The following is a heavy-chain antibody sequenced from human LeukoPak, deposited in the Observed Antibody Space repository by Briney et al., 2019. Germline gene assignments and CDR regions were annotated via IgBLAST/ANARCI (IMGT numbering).Heavy chain of an antibody. CDR3: ARGYGSGSYYTY. CDR2: VFYSGNT. J-gene: IGHJ4*02. D-gene: IGHD3-10*01. CDR1: GGSISGYY. Sequence: SETLSLTCTVSGGSISGYYYNWLRQPPGKGLEWIGYVFYSGNTNYNPSLKSRLTISVDTSKNQSSLNLKSVTTADTAVYYCARGYGSGSYYTYWGQGTLVTVSS. V-gene: IGHV4-59*12.